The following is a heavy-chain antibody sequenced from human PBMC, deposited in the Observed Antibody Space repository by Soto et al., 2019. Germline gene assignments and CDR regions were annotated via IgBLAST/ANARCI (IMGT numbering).Heavy chain of an antibody. CDR1: GGTFSSYA. Sequence: QVQLVQSGAEVKKPGSSVKVSCKASGGTFSSYAISWVRQAPGQGLEWMGGIIPIFGTANYAQKFQGRVTITADESTSRAYMERSSLRSEDTAVYYCAREGGIIVLVPADPYYYYGMDVWGQGTTVTVSS. J-gene: IGHJ6*02. D-gene: IGHD2-2*01. CDR2: IIPIFGTA. V-gene: IGHV1-69*12. CDR3: AREGGIIVLVPADPYYYYGMDV.